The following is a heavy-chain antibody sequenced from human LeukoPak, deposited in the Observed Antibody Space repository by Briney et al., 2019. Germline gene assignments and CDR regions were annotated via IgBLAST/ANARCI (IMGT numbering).Heavy chain of an antibody. CDR3: ARRHRPYYYGSGSYWYFDL. D-gene: IGHD3-10*01. CDR1: GGSISSYY. Sequence: SETLSLTCTVSGGSISSYYWSWIRQPPGKGLEWIGYIYYSGSTYYKPSLKSRVTISVDTSKNQFSLKVNSVTAADTAVYYCARRHRPYYYGSGSYWYFDLWGRGTLVTVSS. V-gene: IGHV4-59*08. J-gene: IGHJ2*01. CDR2: IYYSGST.